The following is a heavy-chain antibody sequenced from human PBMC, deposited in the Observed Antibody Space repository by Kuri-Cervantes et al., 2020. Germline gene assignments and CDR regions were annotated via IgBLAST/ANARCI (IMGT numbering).Heavy chain of an antibody. V-gene: IGHV3-30*03. CDR3: ARDRFRYFDY. Sequence: GGSLRLSCAASGFTFSSYGMHWVRQAPGKGLEWVAVISYDGSNKYYADSVKGRFTISRDNSKNTLYLQMNSLRAEDTAVYYCARDRFRYFDYWGQGTLVTVSS. CDR1: GFTFSSYG. CDR2: ISYDGSNK. J-gene: IGHJ4*02.